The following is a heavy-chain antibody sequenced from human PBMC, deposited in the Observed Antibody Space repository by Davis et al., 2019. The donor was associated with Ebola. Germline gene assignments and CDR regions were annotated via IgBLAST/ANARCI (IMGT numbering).Heavy chain of an antibody. CDR1: GGTFRTFA. Sequence: AASVKVSCKASGGTFRTFAISWVRQAPGQGLEWMGGIIPMLGTANYAQTFQGRVTITADESTSTAYVEVNSLKSEDTAIYYCASPRLGGSYYYGMDVWGQGTTVIVSS. J-gene: IGHJ6*02. CDR2: IIPMLGTA. V-gene: IGHV1-69*13. D-gene: IGHD7-27*01. CDR3: ASPRLGGSYYYGMDV.